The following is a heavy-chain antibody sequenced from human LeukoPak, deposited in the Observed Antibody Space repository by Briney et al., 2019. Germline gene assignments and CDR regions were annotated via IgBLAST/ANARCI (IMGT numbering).Heavy chain of an antibody. D-gene: IGHD6-19*01. CDR1: GFTFSSYA. J-gene: IGHJ4*02. CDR3: ARTPVTEYSSGWYGEYFDY. CDR2: ISYDGSNK. Sequence: GGSLRLSCAASGFTFSSYAMHWVRQAPGKGLEWVAVISYDGSNKYYADSVKGRFTISRDNSKNTLYLQMNSLRAEDTAVYYCARTPVTEYSSGWYGEYFDYWGQGTLVTVSS. V-gene: IGHV3-30-3*01.